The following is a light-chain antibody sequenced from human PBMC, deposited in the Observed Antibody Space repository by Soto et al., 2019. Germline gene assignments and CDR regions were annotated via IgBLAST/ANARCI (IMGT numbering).Light chain of an antibody. CDR1: SSDVGRYNY. V-gene: IGLV2-8*01. CDR2: EVN. CDR3: SSYAGSNRSV. J-gene: IGLJ1*01. Sequence: QSVLTQPPSASGSPGQPVTISCTGTSSDVGRYNYVSWYQQHPGKAPKLMIYEVNKRPSGVPDRFFASKSGNTASLTVSGLQAEDEADYYCSSYAGSNRSVFGTGTKVTVL.